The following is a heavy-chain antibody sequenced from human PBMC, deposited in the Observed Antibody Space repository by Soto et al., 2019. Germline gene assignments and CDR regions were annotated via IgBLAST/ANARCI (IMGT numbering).Heavy chain of an antibody. CDR3: ARGGRSGDY. Sequence: EVQLVESGGGLVQPGGSLRLSCAASGFTFSSCWMSWVRQAPGKGREWVANIKQDGSEKYYVDSVKGRFTISRDNAKNSLYLQMNSLRAEDTAVYYCARGGRSGDYWGQGTLVTVSS. CDR1: GFTFSSCW. J-gene: IGHJ4*02. D-gene: IGHD2-15*01. V-gene: IGHV3-7*01. CDR2: IKQDGSEK.